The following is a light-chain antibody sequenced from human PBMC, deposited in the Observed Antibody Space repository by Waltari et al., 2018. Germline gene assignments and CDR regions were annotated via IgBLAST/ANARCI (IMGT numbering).Light chain of an antibody. CDR3: QYYGGSYS. CDR2: VAS. Sequence: EIVLTQSPGTLSLSPGERATLSCRASQSVSSTYLAWYQQKPGQAPRLLIYVASRRATGVPDRFSGSGSGPDFTLTISRLEPEDFAVYYCQYYGGSYSFGQGTKLEIK. V-gene: IGKV3-20*01. J-gene: IGKJ2*01. CDR1: QSVSSTY.